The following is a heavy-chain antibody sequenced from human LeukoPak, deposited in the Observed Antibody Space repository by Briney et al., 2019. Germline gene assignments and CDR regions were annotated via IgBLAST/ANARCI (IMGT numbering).Heavy chain of an antibody. CDR1: GYTFTSYG. V-gene: IGHV1-18*01. CDR3: ARGSMRYSYGSDAFDI. J-gene: IGHJ3*02. D-gene: IGHD5-18*01. Sequence: AASVKVSCKASGYTFTSYGISWVRQAPGQGLEWMGWISAYNGNTNYAQKLQGRVTVTTDTSTSTAYMELRSLRSDDTAVYYCARGSMRYSYGSDAFDIWGQGTMVTVSS. CDR2: ISAYNGNT.